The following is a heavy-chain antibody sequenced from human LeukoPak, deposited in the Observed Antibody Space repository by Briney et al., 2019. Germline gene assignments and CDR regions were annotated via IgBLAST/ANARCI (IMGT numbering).Heavy chain of an antibody. Sequence: SVKVSCKASGFTFTSSAVQWVRQARGQRLEWIGWIVVGSGNTNYAQKFQERVTITRDMSTSTAYMELSSLRSEDTAVYYCAADAARPPKLGYWGQGTLVTVSS. CDR1: GFTFTSSA. CDR3: AADAARPPKLGY. D-gene: IGHD6-6*01. J-gene: IGHJ4*02. CDR2: IVVGSGNT. V-gene: IGHV1-58*01.